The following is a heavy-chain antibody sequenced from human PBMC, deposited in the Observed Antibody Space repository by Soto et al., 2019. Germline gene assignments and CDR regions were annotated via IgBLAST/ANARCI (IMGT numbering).Heavy chain of an antibody. CDR2: FGVGGNYI. CDR1: GFTFSNYA. D-gene: IGHD7-27*01. CDR3: AKDAISGNQVWDYFDY. J-gene: IGHJ4*02. V-gene: IGHV3-23*01. Sequence: HPGGSLRLSCAASGFTFSNYAMNWVRQAPGKGLEWVSGFGVGGNYIYYADSVKGRFTISRDNSKNTLYLQMNSLRAGDTAVYYCAKDAISGNQVWDYFDYWGQGTPVTVSS.